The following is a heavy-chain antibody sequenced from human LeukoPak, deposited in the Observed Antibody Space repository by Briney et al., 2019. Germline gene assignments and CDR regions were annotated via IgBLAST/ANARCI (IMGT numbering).Heavy chain of an antibody. J-gene: IGHJ3*02. Sequence: PGGSLRLSCAASGFTFSSYAMSWVRQAPGKGLEWVSAISGSGGSTYYADSMKGRFTISRDNSKNTLYLQMNSLRAEDTAVYYCAKDGGYFDWLDAFDIWGQGTMVTVSS. D-gene: IGHD3-9*01. CDR2: ISGSGGST. CDR1: GFTFSSYA. CDR3: AKDGGYFDWLDAFDI. V-gene: IGHV3-23*01.